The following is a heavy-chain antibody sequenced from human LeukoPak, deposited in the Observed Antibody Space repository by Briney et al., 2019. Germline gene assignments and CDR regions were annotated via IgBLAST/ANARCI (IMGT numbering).Heavy chain of an antibody. CDR3: ARDLRRTSLDY. J-gene: IGHJ4*02. Sequence: GGSLRLSCAASGFTFSDYYMSWIRQAPGKGLEWVSYISSSGRTIYYADSVKGRFTISRDNAKDSLYLEMNSLRVEDTAVYYCARDLRRTSLDYWGQGTLVTVSS. D-gene: IGHD6-25*01. CDR2: ISSSGRTI. CDR1: GFTFSDYY. V-gene: IGHV3-11*04.